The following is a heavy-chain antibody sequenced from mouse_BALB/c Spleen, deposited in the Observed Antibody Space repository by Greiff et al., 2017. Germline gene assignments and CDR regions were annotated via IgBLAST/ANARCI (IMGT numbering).Heavy chain of an antibody. D-gene: IGHD2-14*01. CDR3: ARGRYDVVDY. J-gene: IGHJ2*01. V-gene: IGHV5-17*02. CDR1: GFTFSSFG. Sequence: EVNLVESGGGLVQPGGSRKLSCAASGFTFSSFGMHWVRQAPEKGLEWVAYISSGSSTIYYADTVKGRFTISRDNPKNTLFLQMTSLRSEDTAMYYCARGRYDVVDYWGQGTTLTVSS. CDR2: ISSGSSTI.